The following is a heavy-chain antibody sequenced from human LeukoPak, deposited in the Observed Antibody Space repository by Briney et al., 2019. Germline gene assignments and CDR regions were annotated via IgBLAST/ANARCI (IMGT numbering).Heavy chain of an antibody. V-gene: IGHV4-34*01. Sequence: KPSETLSLTCAVYGGSFSGYYWSWIRQPPGKGLEWIGEINHSGSTNYNPSLKSRVTISVDTSKNQFSLKLSSVTAANTAVYYCAREWQWLVTYYFDYWGQGTLVTVSS. D-gene: IGHD6-19*01. CDR1: GGSFSGYY. CDR3: AREWQWLVTYYFDY. J-gene: IGHJ4*02. CDR2: INHSGST.